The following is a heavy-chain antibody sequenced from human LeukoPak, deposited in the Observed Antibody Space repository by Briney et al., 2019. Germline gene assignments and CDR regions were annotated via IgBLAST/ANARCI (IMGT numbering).Heavy chain of an antibody. CDR1: GFNLNSRW. J-gene: IGHJ4*02. Sequence: QPGGSLRLSCVASGFNLNSRWMDWVRQAPGRGPEWVANINQDGGTTYYVASVKGRFTISRDNAKNSLSLQMSSLRAEDTAVYYCTKDGDYYDSSGHGTDFDYWGQGTLVTVSS. V-gene: IGHV3-7*01. D-gene: IGHD3-22*01. CDR2: INQDGGTT. CDR3: TKDGDYYDSSGHGTDFDY.